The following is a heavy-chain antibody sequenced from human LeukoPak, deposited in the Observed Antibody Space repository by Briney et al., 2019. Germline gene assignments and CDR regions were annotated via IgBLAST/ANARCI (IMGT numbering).Heavy chain of an antibody. CDR1: GGSISSGDYY. D-gene: IGHD6-13*01. Sequence: SETLSLTCTVSGGSISSGDYYWSWIRQPPGKGLEWIGYIYYSGSTNYNPSLKSRVTISVDTSKNQFSLKLSSVTAADTAVYYCARHVSSSWYWVIDYWGQGTLVTVSS. CDR3: ARHVSSSWYWVIDY. V-gene: IGHV4-30-4*08. J-gene: IGHJ4*02. CDR2: IYYSGST.